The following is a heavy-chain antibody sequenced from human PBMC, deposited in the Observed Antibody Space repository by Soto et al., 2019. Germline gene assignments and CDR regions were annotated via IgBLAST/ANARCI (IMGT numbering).Heavy chain of an antibody. CDR2: ISGSGGST. CDR3: AKASYYYDSSGYAVNWFDP. Sequence: GSLRLSCAASGFTFSSYAMSWVRQAPGKGLEWVSAISGSGGSTYYADSVKGRFTISRDNSKNTLYLQMNSLRAEDTAVYYCAKASYYYDSSGYAVNWFDPWGQGTLVTVSS. D-gene: IGHD3-22*01. V-gene: IGHV3-23*01. CDR1: GFTFSSYA. J-gene: IGHJ5*02.